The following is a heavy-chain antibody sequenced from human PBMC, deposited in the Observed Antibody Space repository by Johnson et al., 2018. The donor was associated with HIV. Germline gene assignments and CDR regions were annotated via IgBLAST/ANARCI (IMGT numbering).Heavy chain of an antibody. J-gene: IGHJ3*02. D-gene: IGHD5-12*01. V-gene: IGHV3-66*01. CDR1: GFTFSSYA. CDR2: IYSGGST. Sequence: VQLVESGGGVVQPGRSLRLSCAASGFTFSSYAIHWVRQAPGKGLEWVAVIYSGGSTYYADSVKGRFTISRDNSKNTLYLQMNSLRAEDTAVYYCARDRGSDYDFAFEIWGQGTMVTVSS. CDR3: ARDRGSDYDFAFEI.